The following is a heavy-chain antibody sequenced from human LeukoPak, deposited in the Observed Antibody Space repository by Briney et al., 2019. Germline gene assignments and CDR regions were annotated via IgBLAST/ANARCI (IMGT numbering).Heavy chain of an antibody. CDR2: ISSSSSYT. V-gene: IGHV3-21*05. CDR1: GFTYRSHA. J-gene: IGHJ6*02. CDR3: ARAPHYSNYGPYYYGMDV. Sequence: GGSLRLSCAVSGFTYRSHAMSWVRQAPGKGLEWVSYISSSSSYTNYADSVKGRFTISRDNAKNSLYLQMNSLRAEDTAVYYCARAPHYSNYGPYYYGMDVWGQGTTVTVSS. D-gene: IGHD4-11*01.